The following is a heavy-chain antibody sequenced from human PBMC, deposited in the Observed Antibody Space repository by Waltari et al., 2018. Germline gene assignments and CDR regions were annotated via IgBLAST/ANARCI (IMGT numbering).Heavy chain of an antibody. CDR1: GGTFSSYA. CDR2: SIPIFGTA. CDR3: ARRYCSSTSCFAPYGMDV. Sequence: QVQLVQSGAEVKKPGSSVKVSCKASGGTFSSYAISWVRQAPGQGLEWMGGSIPIFGTANYAQKFQGRVTITADESTSTAYMELSSLRAEDTAVYYCARRYCSSTSCFAPYGMDVWGQGTTVTVSS. D-gene: IGHD2-2*01. J-gene: IGHJ6*02. V-gene: IGHV1-69*01.